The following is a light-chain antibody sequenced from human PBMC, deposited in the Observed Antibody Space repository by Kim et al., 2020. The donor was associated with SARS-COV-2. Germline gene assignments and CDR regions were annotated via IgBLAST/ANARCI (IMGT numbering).Light chain of an antibody. J-gene: IGLJ2*01. Sequence: PGKTGGSTCGGDKIGSKSVHWYQQKPGQAPVLVIYYDSDRPSGIPERFSGSNSGNTATLTINGVEAGDEADYCFQVWDSSTYHVVFGGGTQLTVL. CDR2: YDS. V-gene: IGLV3-21*01. CDR1: KIGSKS. CDR3: QVWDSSTYHVV.